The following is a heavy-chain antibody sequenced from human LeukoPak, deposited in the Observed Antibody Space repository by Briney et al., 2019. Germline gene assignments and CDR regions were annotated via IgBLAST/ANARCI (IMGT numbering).Heavy chain of an antibody. CDR3: ARDVL. CDR2: INPDGTST. V-gene: IGHV3-74*01. CDR1: GFIFSSYW. Sequence: GGSLRISLGTPGFIFSSYWIHWVRQAPGKGLVWVSRINPDGTSTIYADSVKGRFTISRDNAKNTLYLQMNSLRAEVTAVYYCARDVLWGQGTLVTVSS. J-gene: IGHJ4*02.